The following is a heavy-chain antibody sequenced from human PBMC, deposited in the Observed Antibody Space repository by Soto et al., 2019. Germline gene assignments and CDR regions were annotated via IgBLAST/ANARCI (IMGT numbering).Heavy chain of an antibody. CDR1: GFTFSSYS. CDR2: ISSSSSYI. Sequence: GGSLRLSCAASGFTFSSYSMNWVRQAPGKGLEWVSSISSSSSYIYYADSVKGRFTISRDNAKNSLYLQMNSLRAEDTAVYYCPLFYCSGGSCYSDDYWGQGTLVTVSS. CDR3: PLFYCSGGSCYSDDY. J-gene: IGHJ4*02. V-gene: IGHV3-21*01. D-gene: IGHD2-15*01.